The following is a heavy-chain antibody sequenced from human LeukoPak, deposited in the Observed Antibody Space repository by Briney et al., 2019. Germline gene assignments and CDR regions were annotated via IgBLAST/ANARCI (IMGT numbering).Heavy chain of an antibody. D-gene: IGHD6-6*01. CDR3: ARIGYSSSSFDF. V-gene: IGHV3-30-3*01. CDR1: GFTFSSYA. J-gene: IGHJ4*02. CDR2: ISYDGSNK. Sequence: PGRSLRLSCAASGFTFSSYAMHWVRQAPGKGLEWVAVISYDGSNKHYADSVKGRFTISRDNSKNTLYLQMNSLRAEDTAVYLCARIGYSSSSFDFWGQGTLVTVSS.